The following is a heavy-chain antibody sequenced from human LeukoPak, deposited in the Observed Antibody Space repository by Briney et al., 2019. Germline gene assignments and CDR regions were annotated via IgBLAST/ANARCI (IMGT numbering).Heavy chain of an antibody. CDR2: MNPNSGNT. J-gene: IGHJ5*02. V-gene: IGHV1-8*03. D-gene: IGHD3-3*01. CDR1: GYTFTSYD. Sequence: GASVKVSCKASGYTFTSYDINWVRQAPGQGVEWRGWMNPNSGNTVYAQKLQGRVTITRNTSISTAYMELSSLRSEHTAVYYCARVSDYDFWSGSYYNWFDPWGQGTLVTVSS. CDR3: ARVSDYDFWSGSYYNWFDP.